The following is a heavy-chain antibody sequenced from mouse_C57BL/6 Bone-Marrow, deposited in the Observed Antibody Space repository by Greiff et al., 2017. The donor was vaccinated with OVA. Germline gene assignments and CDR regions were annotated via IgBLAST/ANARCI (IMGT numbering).Heavy chain of an antibody. V-gene: IGHV8-8*01. CDR2: IWWDDDK. J-gene: IGHJ4*01. D-gene: IGHD2-4*01. Sequence: QVTLKVSGPGILQPSQTLSLTCSFSGFSLSTFGMGVGWIRQPSGKGLEWLAHIWWDDDKYYNPALKSRLTISKDTSKNQVFLKIANVDTADTATYYCARMVYDYDEGTLYYYAMDYWGQGTSVTVSS. CDR3: ARMVYDYDEGTLYYYAMDY. CDR1: GFSLSTFGMG.